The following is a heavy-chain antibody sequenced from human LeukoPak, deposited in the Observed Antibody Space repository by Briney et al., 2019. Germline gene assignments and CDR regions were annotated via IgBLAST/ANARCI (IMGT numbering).Heavy chain of an antibody. D-gene: IGHD5-24*01. J-gene: IGHJ4*01. CDR3: AKLLRDVTIYDF. Sequence: GGSLRLFCAASGFTFSRYWMSWARQAPGKGLEWVASINQDESAKRYVDSVKGRFTISRDNTKNSLFLQMNSLRAEGAAFYYCAKLLRDVTIYDFWGHGTLVTVSS. CDR2: INQDESAK. V-gene: IGHV3-7*01. CDR1: GFTFSRYW.